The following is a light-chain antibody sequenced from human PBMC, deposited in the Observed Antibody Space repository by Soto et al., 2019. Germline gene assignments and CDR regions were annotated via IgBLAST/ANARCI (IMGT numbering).Light chain of an antibody. CDR2: GAS. Sequence: IVMTQSPATLSVSPGERATLSCRASQSVSSNLAWYQQKPGQAPRLLIYGASTRATGIPARFSGSGSGTGFTLTISSLQSEDFVVYYCQQYNNWPITFGQGTRLEIK. CDR1: QSVSSN. CDR3: QQYNNWPIT. V-gene: IGKV3-15*01. J-gene: IGKJ5*01.